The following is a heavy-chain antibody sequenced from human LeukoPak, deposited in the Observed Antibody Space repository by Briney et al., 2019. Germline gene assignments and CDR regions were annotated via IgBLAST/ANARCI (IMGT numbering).Heavy chain of an antibody. J-gene: IGHJ5*02. V-gene: IGHV1-24*01. CDR3: ATGYYGSGSSNWFDP. D-gene: IGHD3-10*01. Sequence: GASVKVSCKVSGYTLTELSMHWVRQAPGKGLEWMGGFDPEDGETIYAQKFQGRVAMTEDTSTDTAYMELSSLRSEDTAAYYCATGYYGSGSSNWFDPWGQGTLVTVSS. CDR1: GYTLTELS. CDR2: FDPEDGET.